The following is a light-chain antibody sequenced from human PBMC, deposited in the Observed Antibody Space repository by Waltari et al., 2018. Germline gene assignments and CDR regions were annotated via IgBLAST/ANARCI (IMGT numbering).Light chain of an antibody. CDR1: TWPVIGNHY. J-gene: IGLJ3*02. CDR3: ALYYGNARWV. CDR2: YTN. V-gene: IGLV7-43*01. Sequence: QTLVTPEPSLTVSPGGTVTLTCTPTTWPVIGNHYPHWFQQKPGQAPTSLIYYTNKRHFWTPARFSGSLLGGKAALTLSRALPEDEADYYCALYYGNARWVFGGGTKLTVL.